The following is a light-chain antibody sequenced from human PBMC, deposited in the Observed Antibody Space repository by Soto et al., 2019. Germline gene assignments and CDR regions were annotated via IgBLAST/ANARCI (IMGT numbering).Light chain of an antibody. Sequence: IVLTQSPATLSLSPGEGATLSCRASQSVNNDLAWYQQRPGQAPRLLIYDVSNRATGVPARFSGSGSGTDFTLTISSLEAEDFAIYYCQQRTSWPLTFGGGTKVESK. CDR2: DVS. CDR1: QSVNND. J-gene: IGKJ4*01. CDR3: QQRTSWPLT. V-gene: IGKV3-11*01.